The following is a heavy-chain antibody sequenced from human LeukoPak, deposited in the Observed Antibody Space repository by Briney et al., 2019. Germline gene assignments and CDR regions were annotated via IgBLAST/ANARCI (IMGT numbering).Heavy chain of an antibody. V-gene: IGHV3-48*03. CDR1: GFTFSGYA. J-gene: IGHJ4*02. CDR2: ISSTGGTI. D-gene: IGHD4-17*01. Sequence: GGSLRLSCAASGFTFSGYAMNWVRQAPGKGLEWLSHISSTGGTIYYADSVKGRLTVSRDNAKNSLYLQMNSLRAEDTAVYYCAKSDPYGDSLIEIWGQGTLVTVSS. CDR3: AKSDPYGDSLIEI.